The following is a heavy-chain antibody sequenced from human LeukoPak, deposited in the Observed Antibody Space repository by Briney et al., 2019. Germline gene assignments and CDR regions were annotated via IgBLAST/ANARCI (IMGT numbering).Heavy chain of an antibody. CDR1: GNTFTAFY. V-gene: IGHV1-2*02. J-gene: IGHJ4*02. D-gene: IGHD2-15*01. CDR3: ARDGGEKSFDS. Sequence: ASVKVSCKASGNTFTAFYIHWVRQAPGQGLEWMGWINPNNGDTNYAQKFQGRVTMTRDTSISTAYMELNRLRSGDTAIYYCARDGGEKSFDSWGQGALVTVSS. CDR2: INPNNGDT.